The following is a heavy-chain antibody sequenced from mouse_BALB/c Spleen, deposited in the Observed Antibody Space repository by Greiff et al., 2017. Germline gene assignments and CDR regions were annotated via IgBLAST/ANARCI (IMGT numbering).Heavy chain of an antibody. CDR2: SRNKANDYTT. Sequence: EVNVVESGGGLVQPGGSLRLSCATSGFTFSDFYMEWVRQPPGKRLEWIAASRNKANDYTTEYSASVKGRFIVSRDTSQSILYLQMNALRAEDSAIYYCARDYYGSSWYYDVWGAGTTVTVSS. CDR3: ARDYYGSSWYYDV. J-gene: IGHJ1*01. D-gene: IGHD1-1*01. CDR1: GFTFSDFY. V-gene: IGHV7-1*02.